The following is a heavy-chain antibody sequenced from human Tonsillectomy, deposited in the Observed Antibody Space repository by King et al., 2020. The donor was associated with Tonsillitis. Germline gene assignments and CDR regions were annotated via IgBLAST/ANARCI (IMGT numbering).Heavy chain of an antibody. CDR1: GFTFSSYG. J-gene: IGHJ4*02. CDR2: ISYDGSNK. D-gene: IGHD3-16*01. CDR3: ARDQSDYQELWVFDY. Sequence: VQLVESGGGVVQPGRSLRLSCAASGFTFSSYGMHWVRQAPGKGLEWVAVISYDGSNKYYADSVKGRFTISRDNSKNTLYRQMNSLRAEDTAVYYCARDQSDYQELWVFDYWGQGTLVTVSS. V-gene: IGHV3-33*05.